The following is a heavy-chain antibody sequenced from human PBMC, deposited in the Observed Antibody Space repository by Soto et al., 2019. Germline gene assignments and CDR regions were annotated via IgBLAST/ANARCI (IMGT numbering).Heavy chain of an antibody. CDR2: ISGSGGST. Sequence: GGSLRLSCAASGFTFSSSAMSWVRQAPGKGLEWVSAISGSGGSTYYADSVKGRFTISRDTSKNTLYLQMNSLRAEDTAVYYCANRSAHSHFKYSSSSAEDFWGQGTLVTVSS. J-gene: IGHJ4*02. V-gene: IGHV3-23*01. CDR1: GFTFSSSA. CDR3: ANRSAHSHFKYSSSSAEDF. D-gene: IGHD6-6*01.